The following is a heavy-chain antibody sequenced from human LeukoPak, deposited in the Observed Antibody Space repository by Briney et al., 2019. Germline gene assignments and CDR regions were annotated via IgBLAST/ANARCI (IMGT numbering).Heavy chain of an antibody. D-gene: IGHD3-22*01. CDR2: IYSSGTT. J-gene: IGHJ2*01. V-gene: IGHV4-4*07. CDR3: ARIHRRADSSGYYYEDRYFDL. Sequence: SETLSLTCIVSGGSISSNYWSWIRQPAGKGLEWIGRIYSSGTTTYIPSLKSRVTMSGDTSKNQLSLRLTSVTAADTAVYYCARIHRRADSSGYYYEDRYFDLWGRGTLVTVSS. CDR1: GGSISSNY.